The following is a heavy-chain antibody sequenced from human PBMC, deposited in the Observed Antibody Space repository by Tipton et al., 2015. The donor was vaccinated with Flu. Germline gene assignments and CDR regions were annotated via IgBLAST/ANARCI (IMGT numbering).Heavy chain of an antibody. D-gene: IGHD4-11*01. V-gene: IGHV4-4*09. CDR2: IYNSQYT. CDR3: ARRDYSNYVSEPKNWFDP. CDR1: GGSIGSYY. Sequence: LRLSCTVSGGSIGSYYWNWLRQPPGQGLEWIGYIYNSQYTKYNPSLKSRVTISVDTSKKQFSLQLTSVTAADTAVYYCARRDYSNYVSEPKNWFDPWGQGTLVTVSS. J-gene: IGHJ5*02.